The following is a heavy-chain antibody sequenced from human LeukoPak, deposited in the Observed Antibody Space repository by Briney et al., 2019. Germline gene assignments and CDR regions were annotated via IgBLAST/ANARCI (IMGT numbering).Heavy chain of an antibody. CDR3: AKDRGYDILSGYYRNCDS. CDR2: IWYDGSNK. Sequence: GGSLRLSCAASGFTFSSYGMHWVRQAPGKGLEWVAVIWYDGSNKYYADSVKGRFTISRDNSKNTLYLQMNSLRPEDTAVYYCAKDRGYDILSGYYRNCDSWGQGTLVTVSS. D-gene: IGHD3-9*01. CDR1: GFTFSSYG. J-gene: IGHJ4*02. V-gene: IGHV3-30*02.